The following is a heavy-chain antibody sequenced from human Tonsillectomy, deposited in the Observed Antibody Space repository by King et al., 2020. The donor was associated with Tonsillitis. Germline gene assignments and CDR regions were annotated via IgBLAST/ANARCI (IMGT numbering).Heavy chain of an antibody. CDR2: IKNKTDGGTT. J-gene: IGHJ4*02. V-gene: IGHV3-15*01. Sequence: VQLVESGGGLVKPGGSLRLSCAASGFTFSNAWMSWVRQAPGKGLEWVGHIKNKTDGGTTDYAAPVKGRFTISRDDSKNTLYLQMNSLKTEDTAVYYCTTDRNYYCDSINYYSTDWGQGTLVTVSS. D-gene: IGHD3-22*01. CDR1: GFTFSNAW. CDR3: TTDRNYYCDSINYYSTD.